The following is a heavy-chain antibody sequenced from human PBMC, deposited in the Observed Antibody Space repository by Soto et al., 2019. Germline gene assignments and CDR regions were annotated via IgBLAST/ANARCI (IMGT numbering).Heavy chain of an antibody. CDR2: FDPEDGET. CDR3: ATDRWELLRRPDAFDI. Sequence: ASVKVSCKVSGYTLTELSMHWVRQAPGKGLEWMGGFDPEDGETIYAQKFQGRVTMTEDTSTDTAYMERSSLRSEDTAVYYCATDRWELLRRPDAFDIWGQGTMVTVSS. V-gene: IGHV1-24*01. D-gene: IGHD1-26*01. J-gene: IGHJ3*02. CDR1: GYTLTELS.